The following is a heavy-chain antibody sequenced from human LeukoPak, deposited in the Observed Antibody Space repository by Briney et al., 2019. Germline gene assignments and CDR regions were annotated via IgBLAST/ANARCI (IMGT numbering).Heavy chain of an antibody. CDR1: AGSVIDYY. V-gene: IGHV4-59*08. J-gene: IGHJ4*01. CDR2: FFYSGSS. D-gene: IGHD4-17*01. CDR3: ARHSYGDVYSLVF. Sequence: SETLPLTRSVSAGSVIDYYWSWIRQSPGKGREWIGYFFYSGSSTYNPSLKRRGAISVDTSNNQFSLKLTSVTAADTAVYYCARHSYGDVYSLVFWGDGAPVTVSS.